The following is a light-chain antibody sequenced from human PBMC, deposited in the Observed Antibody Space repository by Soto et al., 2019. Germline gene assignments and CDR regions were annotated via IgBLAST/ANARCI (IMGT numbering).Light chain of an antibody. V-gene: IGLV2-8*01. CDR3: KSYAGSNTYV. CDR1: KSDIGVYDF. J-gene: IGLJ1*01. CDR2: EVV. Sequence: QSVLTQPPSASGSPGQSVTISCTGTKSDIGVYDFVSWYQHHPRKAPRLIIYEVVQRPSGVPDRFSGSKSGNTASLTVSGLQAADEADYFCKSYAGSNTYVFGSGTKV.